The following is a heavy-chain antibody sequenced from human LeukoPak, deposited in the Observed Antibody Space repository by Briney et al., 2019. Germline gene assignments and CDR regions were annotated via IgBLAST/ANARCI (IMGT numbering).Heavy chain of an antibody. V-gene: IGHV4-59*12. CDR1: GGSISSYY. Sequence: SETLSLTCTVSGGSISSYYWSWIRQPPGKGLEWIGYIYYSGSTNYNPSLKSRVTISVDTSKNQFSLKLSSVTAADTAVYYCARGRGSSGYYSPSGYYYYMDVWGKGTTVTVSS. D-gene: IGHD3-22*01. CDR2: IYYSGST. J-gene: IGHJ6*03. CDR3: ARGRGSSGYYSPSGYYYYMDV.